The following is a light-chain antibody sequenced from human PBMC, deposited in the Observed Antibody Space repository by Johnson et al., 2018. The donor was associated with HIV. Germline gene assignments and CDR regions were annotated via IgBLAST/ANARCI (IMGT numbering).Light chain of an antibody. J-gene: IGLJ1*01. CDR1: SSNIGDNY. V-gene: IGLV1-51*02. CDR2: ENN. Sequence: QSVLTQPPSVSAAPGQKVTISCSGSSSNIGDNYVSWYQQLPGTAPKVLIYENNERPSGIPDRFSGSKSGTSATLGITGLQTGDEADYYCGTWDSSPSAYVFGTGTKVTVL. CDR3: GTWDSSPSAYV.